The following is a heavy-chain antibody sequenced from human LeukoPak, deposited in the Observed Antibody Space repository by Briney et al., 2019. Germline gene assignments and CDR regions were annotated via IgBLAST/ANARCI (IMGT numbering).Heavy chain of an antibody. CDR2: IYYSGST. J-gene: IGHJ5*02. CDR3: ARVYYVKNWFDP. CDR1: GGSISSGSYY. V-gene: IGHV4-61*01. D-gene: IGHD3-10*02. Sequence: SETLSLTCTVSGGSISSGSYYWSWIRQPPGKGLEWIGYIYYSGSTNYNPSLKSRVTISVDTSKNQFSLKLSSVTAADTAVYYCARVYYVKNWFDPWGQGTLVTVSS.